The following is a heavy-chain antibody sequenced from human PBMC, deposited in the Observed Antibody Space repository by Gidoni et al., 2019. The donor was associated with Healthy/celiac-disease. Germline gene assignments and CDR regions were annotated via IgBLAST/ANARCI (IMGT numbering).Heavy chain of an antibody. CDR3: AKDGWNDVYFDY. J-gene: IGHJ4*02. V-gene: IGHV3-23*01. CDR2: ISGSGGST. Sequence: ELQLLESGGGLVQPGGSLRLSCAASGFTFSSYAMSWVRQAPGKGLEWVSAISGSGGSTYYADSVKGRFTISRDNSKNTLYLQMNSLRAEDTAVYYCAKDGWNDVYFDYWGQGTLVTVSS. D-gene: IGHD1-1*01. CDR1: GFTFSSYA.